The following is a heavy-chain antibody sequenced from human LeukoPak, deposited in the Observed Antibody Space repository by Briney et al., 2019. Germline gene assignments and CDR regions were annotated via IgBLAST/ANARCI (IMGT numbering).Heavy chain of an antibody. Sequence: GRSLRLSCGASGFTFNSYTIHWVRQAPGKGLEWVAVISYDGSNKYYADSVKGRFTISRDNSKNTLYLQMNSLRAEDTAVYYCARGDLLRLGELWGQGTLVTVSS. CDR3: ARGDLLRLGEL. D-gene: IGHD3-16*01. V-gene: IGHV3-30-3*01. CDR1: GFTFNSYT. J-gene: IGHJ4*02. CDR2: ISYDGSNK.